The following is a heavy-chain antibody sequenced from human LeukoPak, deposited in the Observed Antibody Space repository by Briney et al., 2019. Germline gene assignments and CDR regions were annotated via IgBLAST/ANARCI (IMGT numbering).Heavy chain of an antibody. CDR1: GFTFSSYA. Sequence: GGALRLSCASSGFTFSSYAMSWVRQAPGKGLEGVSAISGSGGSTYYADSVKCRFTITSDHSQNPMYLPMNSLRAEDTAVYYCASKVPAAMWYFDYWGQGTLVTVSS. CDR2: ISGSGGST. V-gene: IGHV3-23*01. D-gene: IGHD2-2*01. CDR3: ASKVPAAMWYFDY. J-gene: IGHJ4*02.